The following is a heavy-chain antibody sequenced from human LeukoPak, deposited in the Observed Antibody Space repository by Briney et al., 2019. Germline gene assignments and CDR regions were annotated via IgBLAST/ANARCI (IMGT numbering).Heavy chain of an antibody. CDR1: GFTFTSYN. J-gene: IGHJ6*03. CDR2: ITSSSSYI. Sequence: GRSLRLSCAASGFTFTSYNMNWVRQAPGKGLEWVSSITSSSSYIYYADSVKGRFTISRDNAKNSLYLQMDSLRVEDTAVYYCARDPYSGNYGAYYYYYMDVWGKGTTVTISS. CDR3: ARDPYSGNYGAYYYYYMDV. V-gene: IGHV3-21*06. D-gene: IGHD1-26*01.